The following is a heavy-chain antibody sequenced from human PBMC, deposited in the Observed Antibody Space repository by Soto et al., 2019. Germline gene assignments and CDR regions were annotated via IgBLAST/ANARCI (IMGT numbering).Heavy chain of an antibody. D-gene: IGHD4-17*01. Sequence: GGSLRLSCAASGFTFSIYGMHWVRQSPGKGLEWVAVILYDGSNKYYADSVKGRFTISRDNSKNTLYLQMNSLRAEDTAVYYSARAAHDVRGVTTYYYYYMDVWGKGTTVTVSS. J-gene: IGHJ6*03. CDR1: GFTFSIYG. V-gene: IGHV3-33*01. CDR2: ILYDGSNK. CDR3: ARAAHDVRGVTTYYYYYMDV.